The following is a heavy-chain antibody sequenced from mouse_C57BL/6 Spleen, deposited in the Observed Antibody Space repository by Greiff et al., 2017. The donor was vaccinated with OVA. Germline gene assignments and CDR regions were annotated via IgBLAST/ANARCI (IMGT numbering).Heavy chain of an antibody. CDR3: AIYDGYYTAMDD. J-gene: IGHJ4*01. CDR2: ISSGSSTI. CDR1: GFTFSDYG. Sequence: VQLKESGGGLVKPGGSLKLSCAASGFTFSDYGMHWVRQAPEKGLEWVAYISSGSSTINSADTVKGRFTLSRDNAKNTLYLQMTSLRSEDTAMYYCAIYDGYYTAMDDWGKGTSVTVSS. V-gene: IGHV5-17*01. D-gene: IGHD2-3*01.